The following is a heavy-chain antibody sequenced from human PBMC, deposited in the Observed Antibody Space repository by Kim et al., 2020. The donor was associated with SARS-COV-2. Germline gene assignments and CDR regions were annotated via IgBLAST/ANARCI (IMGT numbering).Heavy chain of an antibody. Sequence: GGSLRLSCAASGFTFSSYGMHWVRQAPGKGLEWVAVISYDGSNKYYADSVKGRFTISRDNSKNTLYLQMNSLRAEDTAVYYCAKARLQYYYGSGSYYNGVGGTDYGMDVWGQGTTVTVS. CDR3: AKARLQYYYGSGSYYNGVGGTDYGMDV. CDR2: ISYDGSNK. V-gene: IGHV3-30*18. CDR1: GFTFSSYG. D-gene: IGHD3-10*01. J-gene: IGHJ6*02.